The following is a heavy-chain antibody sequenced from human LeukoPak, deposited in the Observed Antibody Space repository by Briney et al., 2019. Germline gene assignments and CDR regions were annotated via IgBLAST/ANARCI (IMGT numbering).Heavy chain of an antibody. CDR2: IYHSGST. V-gene: IGHV4-4*02. CDR1: GGSISSSNW. D-gene: IGHD2-2*01. Sequence: SETLSLTCAVSGGSISSSNWWSWVRQPPGKGLEWIGEIYHSGSTNYNPSLKSRVTISVDKSKNQFSLKLSSVTAADTAVYYCAKGVVPAARSWFDHWGQATRVTVSS. CDR3: AKGVVPAARSWFDH. J-gene: IGHJ5*02.